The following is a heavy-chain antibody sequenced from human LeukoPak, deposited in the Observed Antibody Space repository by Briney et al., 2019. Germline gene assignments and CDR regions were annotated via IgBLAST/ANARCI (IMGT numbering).Heavy chain of an antibody. CDR3: ARPLRVTMIRGAAFRASSDFDP. CDR2: INPNTGGT. CDR1: GYTFTNYT. Sequence: GASVKVSCKASGYTFTNYTIHWVRQAPGQGLEWMGWINPNTGGTKYAQRFQDRVTMTRDTSISTAYMEVSRLRYDDTAVYYCARPLRVTMIRGAAFRASSDFDPWGQGTLVTVSS. J-gene: IGHJ5*02. V-gene: IGHV1-2*02. D-gene: IGHD3-10*01.